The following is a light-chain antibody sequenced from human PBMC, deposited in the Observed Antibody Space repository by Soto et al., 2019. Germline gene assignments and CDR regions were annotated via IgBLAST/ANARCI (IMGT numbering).Light chain of an antibody. V-gene: IGLV2-14*01. CDR2: DVS. Sequence: QSALTQPASVYGSPRQSITISCTGTSSDVGGYNYVSWYQQHPGKAPKLMIYDVSNRPSGVSNRFSGSKSANTASLTISGLQAENEADYYCSSYTSSSTPLVFGTGTKVTVL. J-gene: IGLJ1*01. CDR3: SSYTSSSTPLV. CDR1: SSDVGGYNY.